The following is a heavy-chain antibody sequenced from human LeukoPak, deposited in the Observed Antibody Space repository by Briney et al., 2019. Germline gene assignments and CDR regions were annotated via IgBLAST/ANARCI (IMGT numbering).Heavy chain of an antibody. Sequence: SETLSLTCTVSGGSVSGGSYCWSWIRQPPGKELEWVGYIYYTGSTNYNPSLKSRVTISIDTSKNQFSLKLTSVTAADTAGYYRARWGMEYYYGSGRPNWFDPWGQGTLVTVSS. J-gene: IGHJ5*02. D-gene: IGHD3-10*01. CDR1: GGSVSGGSYC. V-gene: IGHV4-61*01. CDR2: IYYTGST. CDR3: ARWGMEYYYGSGRPNWFDP.